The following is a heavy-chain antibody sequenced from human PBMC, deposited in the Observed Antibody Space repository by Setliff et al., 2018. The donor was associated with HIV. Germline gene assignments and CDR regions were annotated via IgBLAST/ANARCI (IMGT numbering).Heavy chain of an antibody. CDR2: IHYSGTT. J-gene: IGHJ6*03. V-gene: IGHV4-31*01. Sequence: SETLSLTCSISGGSISSSAYYWTWIRQHPEKGLEWIGQIHYSGTTYYNPSLKSQFVISRDTLKNEFSLKVNSVTAADTAVYYCARETYYYYIDVWGRGTTVTVS. CDR1: GGSISSSAYY. CDR3: ARETYYYYIDV.